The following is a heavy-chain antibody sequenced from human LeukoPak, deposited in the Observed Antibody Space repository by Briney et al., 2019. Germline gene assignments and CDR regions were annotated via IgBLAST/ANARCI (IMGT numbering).Heavy chain of an antibody. CDR2: SAGSGGST. CDR1: GFTFPRHA. D-gene: IGHD3-22*01. J-gene: IGHJ4*02. V-gene: IGHV3-23*01. CDR3: AQEHFDTSGYYSRFDN. Sequence: QPGGSLILSCAAAGFTFPRHAMSWGRPAPGKGLEWVASSAGSGGSTHYADSVKGRFTISRDNSQNTVYLHMNSLRADDTAVYYCAQEHFDTSGYYSRFDNWGQGILVTVSS.